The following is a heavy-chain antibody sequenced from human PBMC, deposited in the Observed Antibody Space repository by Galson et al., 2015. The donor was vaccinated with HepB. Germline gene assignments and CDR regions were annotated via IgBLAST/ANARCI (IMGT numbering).Heavy chain of an antibody. CDR1: GYAFTGYY. V-gene: IGHV1-2*02. J-gene: IGHJ5*02. D-gene: IGHD1-20*01. Sequence: SVKVSCKASGYAFTGYYVHWVRQAPGQGLEWMGWIHPTSGRTNFTQRFQGRVTMTREPYLSTAYMELTRLGSDDTAVYYCARESSPPQDNWNRGGYNWFDPWGQGTLVTVSS. CDR2: IHPTSGRT. CDR3: ARESSPPQDNWNRGGYNWFDP.